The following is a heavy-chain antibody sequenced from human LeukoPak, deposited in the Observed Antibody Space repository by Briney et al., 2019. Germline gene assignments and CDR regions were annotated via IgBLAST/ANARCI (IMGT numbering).Heavy chain of an antibody. CDR3: ARDRYGSGSWLDY. Sequence: SETLSLTCTVSGGSISSYYWSWIRQPPGKGLEWIGYIYHSGSTNYNPSLKSRVTISVDTSKNQFSLKLSSVTAADTAVYYCARDRYGSGSWLDYWGQGTLVTVSS. CDR2: IYHSGST. D-gene: IGHD3-10*01. V-gene: IGHV4-59*01. CDR1: GGSISSYY. J-gene: IGHJ4*02.